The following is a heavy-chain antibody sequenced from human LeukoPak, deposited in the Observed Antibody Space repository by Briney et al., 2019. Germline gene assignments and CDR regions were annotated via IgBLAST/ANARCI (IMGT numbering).Heavy chain of an antibody. CDR1: GGSISSYY. D-gene: IGHD6-25*01. CDR2: IYTSGST. V-gene: IGHV4-4*07. J-gene: IGHJ5*01. Sequence: AETLSLTCTVSGGSISSYYWSWIRQPAGKGLEWIGRIYTSGSTNYNPSLKSRVTMSVDTSKNQFSLKLSSVTAADTAVYYCARDPTTGYSSEVWFDSWGQGTPVTVSS. CDR3: ARDPTTGYSSEVWFDS.